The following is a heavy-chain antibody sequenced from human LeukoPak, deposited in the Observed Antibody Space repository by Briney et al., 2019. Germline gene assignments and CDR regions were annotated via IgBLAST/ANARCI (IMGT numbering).Heavy chain of an antibody. CDR1: GFTFSYST. J-gene: IGHJ1*01. CDR3: ATGGASGGYFQH. V-gene: IGHV3-7*05. D-gene: IGHD1-14*01. CDR2: MKEDGTER. Sequence: GGSLRLSCVVTGFTFSYSTMSWVRQAPGKGLEWVAKMKEDGTERFYVDPVKGRFTISRDNAENSLFLQMNNLRAEDTAVYYCATGGASGGYFQHWGQGTLVTVS.